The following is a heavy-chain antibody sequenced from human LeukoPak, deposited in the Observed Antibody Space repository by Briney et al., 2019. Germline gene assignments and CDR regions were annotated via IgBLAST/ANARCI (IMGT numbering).Heavy chain of an antibody. Sequence: ASVKVSCKASGYTFTTYYVHWVRQAPGQGLEWMGIINPSGGTTTYAQKFQGRVTMTRDTSTSTVYMELSSLRSEDTAMYYCARDARWFGPWGQGTLVTVSS. J-gene: IGHJ5*02. CDR2: INPSGGTT. V-gene: IGHV1-46*01. CDR3: ARDARWFGP. CDR1: GYTFTTYY.